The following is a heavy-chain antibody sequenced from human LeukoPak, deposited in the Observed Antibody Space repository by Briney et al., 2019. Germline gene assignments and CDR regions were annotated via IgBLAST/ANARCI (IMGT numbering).Heavy chain of an antibody. J-gene: IGHJ5*02. CDR2: IYYSGST. V-gene: IGHV4-31*03. Sequence: SETLSLTCTVSGGSISSGSYYWNWIRQHPGKGLEWVGYIYYSGSTYYNPSLKSRVTISVDTSKNQFSLKLSSVTAADTAVYYCAREADYDILGWFDPWGQGTLVTVSS. CDR3: AREADYDILGWFDP. D-gene: IGHD3-9*01. CDR1: GGSISSGSYY.